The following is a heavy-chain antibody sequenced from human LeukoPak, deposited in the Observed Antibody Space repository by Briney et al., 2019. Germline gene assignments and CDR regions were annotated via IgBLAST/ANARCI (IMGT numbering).Heavy chain of an antibody. CDR1: GFTFSSYA. V-gene: IGHV3-21*01. CDR3: VRGPSCTNTYCPWWFDS. D-gene: IGHD2-8*01. Sequence: PGGSLRLSCAASGFTFSSYAMSWVRQAPGKGLEWLASISSSSLYIYYADSVKGRFTISRDNAKNSLYLQMSSLRAEDTAVYYCVRGPSCTNTYCPWWFDSWGQGTLVTVSS. CDR2: ISSSSLYI. J-gene: IGHJ5*01.